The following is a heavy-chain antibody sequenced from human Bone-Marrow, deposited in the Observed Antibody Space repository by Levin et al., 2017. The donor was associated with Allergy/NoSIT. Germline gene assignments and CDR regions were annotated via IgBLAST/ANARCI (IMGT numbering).Heavy chain of an antibody. CDR2: INHSGST. CDR3: ARGRSAHFDY. J-gene: IGHJ4*02. V-gene: IGHV4-34*01. Sequence: SETLSLTCAVYGGSFSGYYWSWIRQPPGKGLEWIGEINHSGSTNYNPSLKSRVTISVDTSKNQFSLKLSSVTAADTAVYYCARGRSAHFDYWGQGTRVTVSS. CDR1: GGSFSGYY.